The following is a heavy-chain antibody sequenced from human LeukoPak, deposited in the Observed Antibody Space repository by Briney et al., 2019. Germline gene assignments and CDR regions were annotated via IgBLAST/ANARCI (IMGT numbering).Heavy chain of an antibody. CDR1: GYSISSGYY. D-gene: IGHD5-12*01. Sequence: KPSETQSLTCTVSGYSISSGYYWGWIRQPPGKGLEWIGSIYHSGSTYYNPSLKSRVTISVDTSKNQFSLKLSSVTAADTAVYYCAGTSGYDVLWSEKLDYWGQGTLVTVSS. J-gene: IGHJ4*02. CDR3: AGTSGYDVLWSEKLDY. CDR2: IYHSGST. V-gene: IGHV4-38-2*02.